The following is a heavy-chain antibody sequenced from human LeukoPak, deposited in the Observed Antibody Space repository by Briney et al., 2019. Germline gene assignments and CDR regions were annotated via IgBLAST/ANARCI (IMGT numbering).Heavy chain of an antibody. Sequence: SETLSLTCAVSGHSISSGYYWGWIRQPPGKGLEWIGSISHSGDTYRNPSLTSRVTISVDTSKNQISLKLSSVTAADTAVYYCARDRGIRGTVDYWGKGTLVTVSS. J-gene: IGHJ4*02. D-gene: IGHD3-10*01. CDR2: ISHSGDT. CDR3: ARDRGIRGTVDY. V-gene: IGHV4-38-2*02. CDR1: GHSISSGYY.